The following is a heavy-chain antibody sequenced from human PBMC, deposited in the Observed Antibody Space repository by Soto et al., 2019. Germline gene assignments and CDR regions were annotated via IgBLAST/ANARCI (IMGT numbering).Heavy chain of an antibody. Sequence: QVQLVESGGGVVQPGRSLRLSCAASGFTFSSYGMHWVRQAPGKGLEWVAVIWYDGSNKYYADSVKGRFTISRDNSKKTLYLKKKSLGAEGTGVYYCARDETGGGGSGWTPTGYYYGMDVWGQGTTVTVSS. J-gene: IGHJ6*02. V-gene: IGHV3-33*01. CDR3: ARDETGGGGSGWTPTGYYYGMDV. CDR2: IWYDGSNK. CDR1: GFTFSSYG. D-gene: IGHD6-19*01.